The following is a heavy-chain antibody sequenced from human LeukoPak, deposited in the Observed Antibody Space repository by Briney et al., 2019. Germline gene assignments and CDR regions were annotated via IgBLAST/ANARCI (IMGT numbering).Heavy chain of an antibody. D-gene: IGHD3-22*01. V-gene: IGHV3-23*01. Sequence: PGASLRLSCAASGFTFSSYAMSWVRQAPGKGLEWVSAISGSGGSTYYADSVKGRFTISRDNSKNTLYLQMNSLRAEDTAVYYCAKEPYDYDSSGERSFFDYWGQGTLVTVSS. CDR3: AKEPYDYDSSGERSFFDY. CDR1: GFTFSSYA. J-gene: IGHJ4*02. CDR2: ISGSGGST.